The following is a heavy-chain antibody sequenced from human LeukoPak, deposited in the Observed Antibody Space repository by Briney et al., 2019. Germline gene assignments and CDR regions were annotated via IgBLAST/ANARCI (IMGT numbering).Heavy chain of an antibody. Sequence: GGSLRLSCGASGFTLSDYYMSWIRQAPGGGREWVSSISSSSSYIYYADSVKGRFTISRDNAKNSLYLQMNSLRGEDTAVYYCARGNDYGDYWGQGTLVTVSS. V-gene: IGHV3-11*06. CDR1: GFTLSDYY. CDR2: ISSSSSYI. CDR3: ARGNDYGDY. J-gene: IGHJ4*02.